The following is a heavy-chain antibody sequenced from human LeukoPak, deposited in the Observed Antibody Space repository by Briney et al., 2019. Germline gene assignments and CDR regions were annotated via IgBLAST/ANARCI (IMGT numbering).Heavy chain of an antibody. CDR2: INPNSGGT. CDR3: ARLTMVRGVRDIYYYYYYMDV. D-gene: IGHD3-10*01. V-gene: IGHV1-2*02. J-gene: IGHJ6*03. CDR1: GYTFTSYG. Sequence: GASVKVSCKASGYTFTSYGISWVRQAPGQGLEWMGWINPNSGGTNYAQKFQGRVTMTRDTSISTAYMELSRLRSDDTAVYYCARLTMVRGVRDIYYYYYYMDVWGKGTTVTVSS.